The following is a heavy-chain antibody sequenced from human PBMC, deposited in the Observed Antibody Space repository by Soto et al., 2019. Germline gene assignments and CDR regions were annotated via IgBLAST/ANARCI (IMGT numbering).Heavy chain of an antibody. V-gene: IGHV3-53*01. CDR1: GFTVSSNY. D-gene: IGHD3-3*01. CDR3: AKGKAHTLFGVDTLFDY. Sequence: GGSLRLSCAASGFTVSSNYMSWVRQAPGKGLEWVSVIYSSGSTYYADSVKGRFTISRDNSKNTLYLQMNSLRAEDTAIYYCAKGKAHTLFGVDTLFDYWGQGTLVTVSS. J-gene: IGHJ4*02. CDR2: IYSSGST.